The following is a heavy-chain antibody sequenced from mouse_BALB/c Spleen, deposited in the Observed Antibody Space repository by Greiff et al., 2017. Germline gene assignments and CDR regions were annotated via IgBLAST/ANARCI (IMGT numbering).Heavy chain of an antibody. CDR3: AREKEAMDY. Sequence: VQLKESGGGLVKPGGSLKLSCAASGFTFSDYYMYWVRQTPEKRLEWVATISDGGSYTYYPDSVKGRFTISRDNAKNNLYLQMSSLKSEDTAMYYCAREKEAMDYWGQGTSVTVSS. CDR2: ISDGGSYT. CDR1: GFTFSDYY. V-gene: IGHV5-4*02. J-gene: IGHJ4*01.